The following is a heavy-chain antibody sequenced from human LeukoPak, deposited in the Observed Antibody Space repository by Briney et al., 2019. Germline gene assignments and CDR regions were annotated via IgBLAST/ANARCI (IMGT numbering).Heavy chain of an antibody. CDR3: ARDVFADSSGGSFDF. CDR2: IWYDGSKK. CDR1: GFSFDTHG. Sequence: GGSLRLSCAASGFSFDTHGMHWVRQAPGKGLEWVAVIWYDGSKKYYADSVKGRFTISRDNSKKSLFLQMNSLRAEDTALYYCARDVFADSSGGSFDFWGQGTPVTVSS. D-gene: IGHD3-16*01. V-gene: IGHV3-33*01. J-gene: IGHJ4*02.